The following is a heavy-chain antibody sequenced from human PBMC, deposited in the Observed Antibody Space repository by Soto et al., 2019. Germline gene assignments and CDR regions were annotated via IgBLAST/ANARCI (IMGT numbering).Heavy chain of an antibody. D-gene: IGHD3-22*01. CDR2: INGYNGDT. Sequence: QVLLEQSGAEVKNPGASVKVSCKTSGYTFTSYSISWVRQAPGQGLELMGWINGYNGDTKYAQKFQGRVTMTTDTSTNTAYMELRSLRSDDTAVYYCALDSSYRFDYWGQGTLVTVSS. CDR1: GYTFTSYS. J-gene: IGHJ4*02. V-gene: IGHV1-18*01. CDR3: ALDSSYRFDY.